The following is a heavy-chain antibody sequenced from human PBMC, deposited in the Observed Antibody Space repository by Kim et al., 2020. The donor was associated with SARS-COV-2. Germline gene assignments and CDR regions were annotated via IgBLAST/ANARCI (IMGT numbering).Heavy chain of an antibody. V-gene: IGHV4-31*02. Sequence: YNPSRKSRVTISVDTSKNQFSLKLSSVTAADTAVYYCARGSYGGNSDFDYWGQGTLVTVSS. J-gene: IGHJ4*02. D-gene: IGHD4-17*01. CDR3: ARGSYGGNSDFDY.